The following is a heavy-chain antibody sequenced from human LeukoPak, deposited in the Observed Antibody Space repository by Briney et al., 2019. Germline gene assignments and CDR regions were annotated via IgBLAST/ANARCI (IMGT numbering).Heavy chain of an antibody. V-gene: IGHV3-21*05. Sequence: AGGSLRLSCAASGFTFSSYGMHWVRQAPGKGLEWVSYISSSSSYTNYADSVKGRFTISRDNAKNSLYLQMNSLRAEDTAVYYCARNQPYSSSWALLYYWGQGTLVTVSP. CDR1: GFTFSSYG. J-gene: IGHJ4*02. D-gene: IGHD6-13*01. CDR2: ISSSSSYT. CDR3: ARNQPYSSSWALLYY.